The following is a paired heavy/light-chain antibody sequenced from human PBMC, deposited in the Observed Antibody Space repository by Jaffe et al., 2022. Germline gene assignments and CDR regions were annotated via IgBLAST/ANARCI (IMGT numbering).Heavy chain of an antibody. CDR3: ARDGYCSGGSCYSNAFDI. V-gene: IGHV1-18*01. CDR1: GYTFTSYG. Sequence: QVQLVQSGAEVKKPGASVKVSCKASGYTFTSYGISWVRQAPGQGLEWMGWISAYNGNTNYAQKLQGRVTMTTDTSTSTAYMELRSLRSDDTAVYYCARDGYCSGGSCYSNAFDIWGQGTMVTVSS. CDR2: ISAYNGNT. D-gene: IGHD2-15*01. J-gene: IGHJ3*02.
Light chain of an antibody. CDR2: GTS. CDR1: LGVSNGH. Sequence: ELVLTQSPGTLSLSPGERATLSCRASLGVSNGHTVWYQQRAGQAPRLLIYGTSTRATGIPDRFSGSGSGTDFTLTISRLEPEDCAVYYCQQYGNSPLYTFGQGTKVEIK. J-gene: IGKJ2*01. CDR3: QQYGNSPLYT. V-gene: IGKV3-20*01.